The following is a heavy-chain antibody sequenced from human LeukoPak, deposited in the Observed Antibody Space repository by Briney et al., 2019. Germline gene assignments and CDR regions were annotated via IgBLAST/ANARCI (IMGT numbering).Heavy chain of an antibody. V-gene: IGHV3-23*01. D-gene: IGHD4-17*01. CDR2: ISGSGGST. CDR3: AKDDYGDSYNWFDP. Sequence: GGSLRLSCVVSGFTFGIYGMSWVRQAPGKGLEWVSLISGSGGSTYYADSVKGRFTISRDNSKNTLYLQMNSLRVEDTAVYYCAKDDYGDSYNWFDPWGQGTLVTVSS. CDR1: GFTFGIYG. J-gene: IGHJ5*02.